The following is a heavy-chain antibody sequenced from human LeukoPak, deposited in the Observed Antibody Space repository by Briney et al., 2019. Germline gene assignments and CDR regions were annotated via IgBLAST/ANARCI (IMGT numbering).Heavy chain of an antibody. CDR1: GYTFTSYD. CDR2: MNPNSGNT. CDR3: ARSLDYYYGMDV. J-gene: IGHJ6*02. Sequence: ASVKVSCTASGYTFTSYDINWVRQATGQGLEWMGWMNPNSGNTGYAQKFQGRVTMTRNTSISTAYMELSSLRSEDTAVYYCARSLDYYYGMDVWGQGTTVTVSS. V-gene: IGHV1-8*01.